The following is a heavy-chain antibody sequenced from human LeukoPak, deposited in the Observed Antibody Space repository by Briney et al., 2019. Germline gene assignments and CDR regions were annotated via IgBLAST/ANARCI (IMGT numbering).Heavy chain of an antibody. CDR2: INPNSGGT. CDR3: AVYSSSSLGNWFDP. D-gene: IGHD6-6*01. Sequence: ASVKVSCKASGYTFTGYYMHWVRQAPGQGLGWMGWINPNSGGTNYAQKFQGRVTMTRDTSISTAYMELSRLRSDDTAVYYCAVYSSSSLGNWFDPWGQGTLVTVSS. CDR1: GYTFTGYY. J-gene: IGHJ5*02. V-gene: IGHV1-2*02.